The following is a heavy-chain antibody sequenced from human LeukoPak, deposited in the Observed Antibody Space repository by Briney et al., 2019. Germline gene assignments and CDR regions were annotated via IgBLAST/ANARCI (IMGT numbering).Heavy chain of an antibody. D-gene: IGHD3-10*01. CDR3: ARGGFGELLTDY. J-gene: IGHJ4*02. V-gene: IGHV1-69*04. CDR1: GGTFSSYA. CDR2: IIPILGIA. Sequence: SVKVSCKASGGTFSSYAISWLRQAPGQGLEWMGRIIPILGIANYAQKFQGRVTITADKSTSTAYMELSSLRSEDTAVYYCARGGFGELLTDYWGQGTLVTVSS.